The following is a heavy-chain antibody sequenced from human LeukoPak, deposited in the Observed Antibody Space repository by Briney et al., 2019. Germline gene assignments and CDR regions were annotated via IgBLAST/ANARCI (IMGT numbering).Heavy chain of an antibody. CDR2: IYHSGST. V-gene: IGHV4-30-2*01. D-gene: IGHD4-17*01. CDR1: GGSISSGGYY. J-gene: IGHJ6*02. CDR3: ARDDYGDNFYYYYYGMDV. Sequence: SQTLSLTCTVSGGSISSGGYYWSWIRQPPGKGLEWIGEIYHSGSTNYNPSLKSGVTISVDKSKNQFSLKLSSVTAADTAVYYCARDDYGDNFYYYYYGMDVWGQGTTVTVSS.